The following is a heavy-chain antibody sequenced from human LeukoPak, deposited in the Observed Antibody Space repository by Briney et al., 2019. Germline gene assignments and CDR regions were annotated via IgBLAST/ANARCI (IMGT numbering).Heavy chain of an antibody. D-gene: IGHD3-22*01. V-gene: IGHV1-69*04. J-gene: IGHJ4*02. CDR2: IIPIFGIA. Sequence: SVKVSCKASGGTFSSYAISWVRQAPGQGLEWMGRIIPIFGIANYAQKFQGRVTITADKSTSTAYMELSSLRSEDTAVYYCARVDDSSDYYSRWGQGTLVTVSS. CDR3: ARVDDSSDYYSR. CDR1: GGTFSSYA.